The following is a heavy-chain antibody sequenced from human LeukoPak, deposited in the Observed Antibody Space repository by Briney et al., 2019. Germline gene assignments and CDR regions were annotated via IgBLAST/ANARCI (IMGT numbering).Heavy chain of an antibody. CDR2: IYYSGST. CDR3: ARQVTISRWLVQRYDAFDI. V-gene: IGHV4-59*08. D-gene: IGHD6-19*01. J-gene: IGHJ3*02. CDR1: GGSISSYY. Sequence: PSETLSLTCTVSGGSISSYYWSWIRQPPGKGLEWTGYIYYSGSTNYNPSLKGRVTISVDTSKNQFSLKLSSVTAADTAVYYCARQVTISRWLVQRYDAFDIWGQGTMVTVSS.